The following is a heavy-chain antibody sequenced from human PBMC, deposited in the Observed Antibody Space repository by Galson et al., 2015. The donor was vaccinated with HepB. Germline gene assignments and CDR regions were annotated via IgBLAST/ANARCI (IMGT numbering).Heavy chain of an antibody. CDR2: IRSKANSYAT. CDR1: GFTFSGSA. Sequence: SLRLSCAASGFTFSGSAMHWVRQASGKGLEWVGRIRSKANSYATAYAASVKGRFTISRDDSKNTAYLQMNSLRTEDTAVYYCTRHPPTVTTEDWGQGTLVTVSS. V-gene: IGHV3-73*01. CDR3: TRHPPTVTTED. D-gene: IGHD4-11*01. J-gene: IGHJ4*02.